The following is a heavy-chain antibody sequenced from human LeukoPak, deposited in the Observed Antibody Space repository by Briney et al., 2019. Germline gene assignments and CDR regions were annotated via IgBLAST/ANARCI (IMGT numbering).Heavy chain of an antibody. CDR1: GDSIRSHSYY. CDR3: ARQTSAWYEVFDC. Sequence: SETLSLTCSVSGDSIRSHSYYWGWIRQPPGKGLEWIGSMYHSGSTFYNPSLKSRLTMSADTSNNQFSLKLNSVTAADAAVYYCARQTSAWYEVFDCWGQGTLVTVSS. CDR2: MYHSGST. J-gene: IGHJ4*02. V-gene: IGHV4-39*01. D-gene: IGHD6-19*01.